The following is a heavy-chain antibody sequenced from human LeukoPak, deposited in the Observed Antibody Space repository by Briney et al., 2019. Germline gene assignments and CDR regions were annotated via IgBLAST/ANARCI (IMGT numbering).Heavy chain of an antibody. V-gene: IGHV3-7*01. CDR2: INQDGTEK. CDR1: GFTFSSYW. Sequence: GGSLRLSCAASGFTFSSYWMSWVRQAPGKGLEWVANINQDGTEKYYVDSVKDRFTISRDNAKTSLYLQMNSLRAEGTAVYYCARFYYSGSGRLLGYWGQGTLVTVSS. J-gene: IGHJ4*02. D-gene: IGHD3-10*01. CDR3: ARFYYSGSGRLLGY.